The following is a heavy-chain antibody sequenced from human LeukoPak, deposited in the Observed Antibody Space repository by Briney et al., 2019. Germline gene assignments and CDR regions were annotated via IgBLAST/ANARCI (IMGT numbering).Heavy chain of an antibody. V-gene: IGHV4-39*01. CDR2: VYYSGST. D-gene: IGHD2-8*01. J-gene: IGHJ5*01. CDR1: SGSIGSSSNY. Sequence: PSETLSLTCTVSSGSIGSSSNYWGWIRQAPGKGLEWIGNVYYSGSTFYNPSLKSRVTISVDTSKNQFSLKLRSVTAADTAIYYCARASFNVVFGNWFDSWGQGTLVTVSS. CDR3: ARASFNVVFGNWFDS.